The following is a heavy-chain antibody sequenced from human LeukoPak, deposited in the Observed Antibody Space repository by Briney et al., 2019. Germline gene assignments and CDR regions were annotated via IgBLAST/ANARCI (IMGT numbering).Heavy chain of an antibody. CDR3: ARDHQWSFDY. Sequence: GGSLRLSCAASGFTFSSYSMNWVRQAPGKGLEWVSYIGIGNSPIHYADSVKGRFTISRDDAENSLYLQMNNLRAEDMALYYCARDHQWSFDYWGQGNLVTVSS. CDR2: IGIGNSPI. V-gene: IGHV3-48*04. CDR1: GFTFSSYS. J-gene: IGHJ4*02. D-gene: IGHD2-15*01.